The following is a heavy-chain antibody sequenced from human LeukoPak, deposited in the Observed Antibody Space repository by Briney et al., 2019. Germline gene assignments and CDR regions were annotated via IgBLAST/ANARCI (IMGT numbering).Heavy chain of an antibody. CDR1: GFTFSSYG. J-gene: IGHJ4*02. CDR3: ANSGRDTKYQLAGGLDY. CDR2: ISYDGSNK. Sequence: GGSLRLSCAASGFTFSSYGMHWVRQAPGKGLEWVAVISYDGSNKYYADSVKGRFTISRDNSKNTLYLQMNSLRAEDTAVYYCANSGRDTKYQLAGGLDYWGQGTLVTVSS. V-gene: IGHV3-30*18. D-gene: IGHD2-2*01.